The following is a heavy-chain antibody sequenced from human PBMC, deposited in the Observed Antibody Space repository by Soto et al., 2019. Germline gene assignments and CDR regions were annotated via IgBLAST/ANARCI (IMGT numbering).Heavy chain of an antibody. CDR1: GFSVSRNY. J-gene: IGHJ4*02. V-gene: IGHV3-53*02. D-gene: IGHD3-10*01. Sequence: QLVETGGGLIQPGTSLTLSCAASGFSVSRNYMTWVRQAPGKGLEWVSFVYSGGATFYADSVKGRFILSRDDSQNTVYLQMNNLIAEDTAVYYCARVPGRLWGRGTLVTVAS. CDR2: VYSGGAT. CDR3: ARVPGRL.